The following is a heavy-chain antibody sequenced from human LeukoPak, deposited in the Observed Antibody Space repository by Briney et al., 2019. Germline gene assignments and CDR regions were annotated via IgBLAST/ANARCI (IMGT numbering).Heavy chain of an antibody. J-gene: IGHJ4*02. CDR3: AGNYGPYYFDY. D-gene: IGHD3-10*01. Sequence: GGSLRLSPAASGFTFSNYGIHWVRQAPGKGLEWVAVIWYDGSNKYYADSVKGRFTISRDNSKNTLYLQMNSLRAEDTAVYYCAGNYGPYYFDYWGQRTLVTVSS. CDR2: IWYDGSNK. CDR1: GFTFSNYG. V-gene: IGHV3-33*01.